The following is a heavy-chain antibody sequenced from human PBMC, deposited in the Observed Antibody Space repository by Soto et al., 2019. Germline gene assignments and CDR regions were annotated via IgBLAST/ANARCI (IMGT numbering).Heavy chain of an antibody. CDR1: GFTFSSYS. Sequence: PGGSLRLSCAASGFTFSSYSMNWVRQAPGKGLEWVSSISSSSSYIYYADSVKGRFTISRDNAKNSLYLQMNSLRAEDTAVYYCARAGRLPNGYSRSWYLVYGMDVCGQGPTVTVYS. J-gene: IGHJ6*02. D-gene: IGHD6-13*01. CDR3: ARAGRLPNGYSRSWYLVYGMDV. CDR2: ISSSSSYI. V-gene: IGHV3-21*01.